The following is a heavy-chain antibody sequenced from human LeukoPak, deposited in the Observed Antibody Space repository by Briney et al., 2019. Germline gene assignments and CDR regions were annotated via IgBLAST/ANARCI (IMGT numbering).Heavy chain of an antibody. CDR2: IRYDGSAY. CDR3: ARDVWFGDYRWFDP. CDR1: GFTFSIYG. Sequence: PGGSLRLSCVASGFTFSIYGIHWVRQPPGKGLECVAVIRYDGSAYSYADSVKGRFTISRDNSKNTLYLQMSSLRAEDTAVYFCARDVWFGDYRWFDPWGQGTLVIVSP. J-gene: IGHJ5*02. D-gene: IGHD3-10*01. V-gene: IGHV3-33*01.